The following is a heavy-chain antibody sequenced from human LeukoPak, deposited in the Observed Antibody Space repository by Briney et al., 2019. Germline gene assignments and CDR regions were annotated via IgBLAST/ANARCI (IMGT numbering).Heavy chain of an antibody. CDR2: ISSSGGGT. CDR1: GSTFSSYA. J-gene: IGHJ4*02. D-gene: IGHD3-3*01. V-gene: IGHV3-23*01. Sequence: GGSLRLSCAASGSTFSSYAMSWVRQAPGKGLEWVSSISSSGGGTYYADSVKGRFTISRDNSKNTLYLQMNSLRAEDTAFYYCAKILGSGQYFDYWGQGTLVTVSS. CDR3: AKILGSGQYFDY.